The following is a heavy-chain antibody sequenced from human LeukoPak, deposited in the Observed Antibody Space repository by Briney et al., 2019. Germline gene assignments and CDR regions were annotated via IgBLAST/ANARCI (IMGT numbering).Heavy chain of an antibody. D-gene: IGHD6-13*01. CDR2: ISAYNGNT. Sequence: ASVKVSCKASGYTFTDYYVHWVRQAPGQGLEWMGWISAYNGNTNYAQKLQGRVTMTTDTSTSTAYMELRSLRSDDTAVYYCARDLNRAGIAAAGTGGWFDPWGQGTLVTVSS. CDR1: GYTFTDYY. V-gene: IGHV1-18*04. J-gene: IGHJ5*02. CDR3: ARDLNRAGIAAAGTGGWFDP.